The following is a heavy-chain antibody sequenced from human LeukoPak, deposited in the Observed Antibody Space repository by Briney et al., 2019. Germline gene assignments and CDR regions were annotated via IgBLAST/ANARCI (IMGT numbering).Heavy chain of an antibody. D-gene: IGHD3-3*01. CDR2: IQASGST. Sequence: SETLSLTCTVSGDSIRSYYWNWIRQPAGKGLEWIGRIQASGSTNDNPSLKSRIIMSIDTSKNQFSLKPTSVTAADTAVYYCARGGEWFSANWGQGTLVTVSS. J-gene: IGHJ4*02. CDR3: ARGGEWFSAN. V-gene: IGHV4-4*07. CDR1: GDSIRSYY.